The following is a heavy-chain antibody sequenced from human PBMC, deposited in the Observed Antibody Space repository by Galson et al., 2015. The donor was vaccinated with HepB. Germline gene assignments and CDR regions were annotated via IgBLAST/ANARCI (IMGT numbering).Heavy chain of an antibody. CDR2: ISGSGGTK. J-gene: IGHJ5*01. V-gene: IGHV3-23*01. CDR1: GFTFSSDA. CDR3: AKGYGLFDC. D-gene: IGHD4-17*01. Sequence: SLRLSCAASGFTFSSDAMSWVRQAPGKGLEWVSGISGSGGTKYYADSVKGRFTISRDNSKNTLYLQMNSLRAEDTVIYYCAKGYGLFDCWGQGTLVTVSS.